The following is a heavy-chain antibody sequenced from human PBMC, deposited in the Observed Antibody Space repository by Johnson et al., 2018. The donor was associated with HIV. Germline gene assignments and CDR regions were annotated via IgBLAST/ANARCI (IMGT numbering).Heavy chain of an antibody. CDR2: ISYNEDKK. D-gene: IGHD6-6*01. Sequence: QVQLVESGGGVVQPGRSLRLSCAASGFTFRTFPMHWVRQAPGKGLEWMAFISYNEDKKYYADSVKGRFTISRDNSKNILYLQMNSLRAEDTAVYYCAKPMQLGRLDAFDIWGQGTMVTVSS. V-gene: IGHV3-30*04. J-gene: IGHJ3*02. CDR3: AKPMQLGRLDAFDI. CDR1: GFTFRTFP.